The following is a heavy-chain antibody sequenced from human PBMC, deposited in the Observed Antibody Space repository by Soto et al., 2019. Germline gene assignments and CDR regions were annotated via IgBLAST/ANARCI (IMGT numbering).Heavy chain of an antibody. CDR1: GYTFTSYA. J-gene: IGHJ6*03. V-gene: IGHV1-3*01. CDR2: INAGNGNT. Sequence: GASMKVSCKASGYTFTSYAMHWVRQAPGQRLEWMGWINAGNGNTKYSQKFQGRVTITRDTSASTAYMELSSLRSEDTAVYYCARDDIVVVPAAKGDIYYYYYMDVWGKGTTVTVSS. D-gene: IGHD2-2*01. CDR3: ARDDIVVVPAAKGDIYYYYYMDV.